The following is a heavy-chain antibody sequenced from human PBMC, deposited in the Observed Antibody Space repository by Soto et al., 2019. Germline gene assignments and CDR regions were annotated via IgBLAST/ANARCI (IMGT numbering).Heavy chain of an antibody. CDR3: AKDHYDYVWGSYHPFDY. CDR2: ISGSGGST. J-gene: IGHJ4*02. CDR1: GFTFSGYA. V-gene: IGHV3-23*01. D-gene: IGHD3-16*02. Sequence: PGGSLRLSCAASGFTFSGYAMSWVRQAPGKGLEWVSAISGSGGSTYYADSVKGRFTISRDNSKNTLYLQMNSLRAEDTAVYYCAKDHYDYVWGSYHPFDYWGQGTLVTVSS.